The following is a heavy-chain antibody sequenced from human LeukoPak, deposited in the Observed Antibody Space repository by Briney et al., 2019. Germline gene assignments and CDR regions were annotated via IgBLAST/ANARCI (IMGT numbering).Heavy chain of an antibody. J-gene: IGHJ4*02. Sequence: GGSLRLSCAASGFTFSSYGMHWVRQAPGKGLEWVAFIRYDGSNKYYADSVKGRFTISRDNSKNTLYLQMNSLRAEDTAVYYCAKDPYQLLNEGGFDYRGQGTLVTVSS. D-gene: IGHD2-2*01. CDR2: IRYDGSNK. CDR1: GFTFSSYG. CDR3: AKDPYQLLNEGGFDY. V-gene: IGHV3-30*02.